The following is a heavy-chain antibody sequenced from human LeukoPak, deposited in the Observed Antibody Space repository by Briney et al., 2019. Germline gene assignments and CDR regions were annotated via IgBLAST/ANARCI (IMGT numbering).Heavy chain of an antibody. J-gene: IGHJ4*02. CDR1: GFTFSSYS. CDR2: INWNGVST. CDR3: ARALRYFDWSRSDYFDY. D-gene: IGHD3-9*01. Sequence: GGSLRLSCAASGFTFSSYSMNWVRQAPGKGLEWVSRINWNGVSTGYADSVKGRFTISRDNAKNSLFLQMNTLRAEDTALYYCARALRYFDWSRSDYFDYWGQGTLVTVSS. V-gene: IGHV3-20*04.